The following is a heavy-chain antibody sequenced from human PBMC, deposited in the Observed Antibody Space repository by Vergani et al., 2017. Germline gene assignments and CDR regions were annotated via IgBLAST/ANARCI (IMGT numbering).Heavy chain of an antibody. CDR3: ARSGNCRNSGDTAECFQH. CDR2: IYSGGST. CDR1: GFTVSSNY. J-gene: IGHJ1*01. D-gene: IGHD1-26*01. Sequence: EVQLVESGGGLVQPGGSLRLSCAASGFTVSSNYMSWVRQAPGKGLEWVSVIYSGGSTYYAASVKGRLTISRHYSTNTLYLQMSSLRAEDTAVYYCARSGNCRNSGDTAECFQHWGQGTLVTVSS. V-gene: IGHV3-53*04.